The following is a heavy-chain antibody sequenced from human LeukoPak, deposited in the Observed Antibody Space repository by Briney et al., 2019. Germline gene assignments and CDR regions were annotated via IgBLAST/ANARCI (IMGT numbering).Heavy chain of an antibody. CDR2: IYYSGST. CDR1: GGSISSYY. D-gene: IGHD2-21*01. Sequence: KPSETLSLTCTVSGGSISSYYWSWIRQPPGKGLERIGYIYYSGSTNYNPSLKSRVTISVDTSKDQFSLKLSSVTAADTAVYYCCASPSGRGGYSWFDPWGQGTLVTVSS. CDR3: CASPSGRGGYSWFDP. V-gene: IGHV4-59*01. J-gene: IGHJ5*02.